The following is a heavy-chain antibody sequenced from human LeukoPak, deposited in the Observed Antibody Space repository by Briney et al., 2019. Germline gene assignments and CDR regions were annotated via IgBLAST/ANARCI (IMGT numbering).Heavy chain of an antibody. CDR3: ARAWPGYCSSTSCYYFDY. CDR2: IKQDGSEK. V-gene: IGHV3-7*01. Sequence: GGSLRLSCAASGFTFSSYWMSWVRQAPGKGLEWVANIKQDGSEKYYVDSVKGRFTISRDNAKNSLYLQMNSLRAEDTAVYYCARAWPGYCSSTSCYYFDYWGQGTLVTVSS. CDR1: GFTFSSYW. D-gene: IGHD2-2*01. J-gene: IGHJ4*02.